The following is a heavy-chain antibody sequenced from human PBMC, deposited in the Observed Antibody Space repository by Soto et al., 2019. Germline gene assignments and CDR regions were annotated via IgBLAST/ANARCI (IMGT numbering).Heavy chain of an antibody. Sequence: GESLKISCNGSGYKFSNYWIGWVRQRPGKGLEWVGIIYAGDSDTRYSPSFQGQVTISADKSISTAYLQWSSLQDSDTAMYFCARSEGISAYYYGSDVWGQGTTVTVSS. J-gene: IGHJ6*02. D-gene: IGHD2-21*01. CDR2: IYAGDSDT. CDR3: ARSEGISAYYYGSDV. V-gene: IGHV5-51*01. CDR1: GYKFSNYW.